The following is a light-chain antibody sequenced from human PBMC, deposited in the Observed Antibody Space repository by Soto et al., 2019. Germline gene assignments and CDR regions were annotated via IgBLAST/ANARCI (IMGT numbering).Light chain of an antibody. Sequence: EIQMTQSPTSLSVSVGERVTITCRASQPIANWLAWYQQRPGHAPELLIHGASTLHSGVPPRFSGTGYGTDFTLTITSLQPEDLATYFCQQASDPPYTFGQGTKLEI. CDR2: GAS. CDR3: QQASDPPYT. CDR1: QPIANW. J-gene: IGKJ2*01. V-gene: IGKV1-12*01.